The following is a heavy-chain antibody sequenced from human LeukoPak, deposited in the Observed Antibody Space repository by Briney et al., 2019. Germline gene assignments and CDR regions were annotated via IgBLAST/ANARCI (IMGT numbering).Heavy chain of an antibody. CDR3: VPKGTEGY. V-gene: IGHV3-64D*06. CDR2: ISPDGGNT. Sequence: PGGSLRLSCSASGFTFSSYAMHWVRQAPGKGLEYVSAISPDGGNTYYADSVKGRFSTSRDNSKNTLYLQMSSLRPEDTAVYYCVPKGTEGYWGQGTLVTVSS. J-gene: IGHJ4*02. CDR1: GFTFSSYA.